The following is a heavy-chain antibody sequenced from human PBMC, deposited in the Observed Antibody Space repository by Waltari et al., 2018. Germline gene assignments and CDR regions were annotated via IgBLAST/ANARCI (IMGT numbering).Heavy chain of an antibody. CDR1: GGSFSGYY. Sequence: QVQLQQWGAGLLKPSETLSLTCAVYGGSFSGYYLSWIRQPPGKGLEWIGEIKHSGSTNYNPSLKSRVTISVDTSKNQFSLKLSSVTAADTAVYYCARGSPTVLRFLEWSGGYFDYWGQGTLVTVSS. CDR3: ARGSPTVLRFLEWSGGYFDY. CDR2: IKHSGST. V-gene: IGHV4-34*01. J-gene: IGHJ4*02. D-gene: IGHD3-3*01.